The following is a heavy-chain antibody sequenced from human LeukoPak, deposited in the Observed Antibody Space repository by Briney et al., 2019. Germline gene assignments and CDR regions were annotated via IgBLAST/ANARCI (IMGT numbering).Heavy chain of an antibody. CDR3: ARVSDDSSGYYYEPFDY. J-gene: IGHJ4*02. V-gene: IGHV1-69*01. Sequence: SVKVSCKASGGTFSSYAISWVRQAPGQGLEWMGGIIPIFGSANYAQKYQGGVTITADESTSTAYMELRRLRSDDTAVYYCARVSDDSSGYYYEPFDYWGQGTLVTVSS. CDR1: GGTFSSYA. CDR2: IIPIFGSA. D-gene: IGHD3-22*01.